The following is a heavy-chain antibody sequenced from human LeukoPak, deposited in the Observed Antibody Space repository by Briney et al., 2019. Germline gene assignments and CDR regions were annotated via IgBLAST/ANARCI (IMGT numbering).Heavy chain of an antibody. V-gene: IGHV4-39*01. D-gene: IGHD2-2*01. CDR1: GGSISSSSYY. CDR2: IYYSGST. Sequence: SETLSLTCTVSGGSISSSSYYWGWIRQPPGKGLEWIGGIYYSGSTYYNPSLKSRVTISVDTSKNQFSLKLSSVTAADTAVYYCARREEVVPAAKGLGFDYWGQGTLVTVSS. J-gene: IGHJ4*02. CDR3: ARREEVVPAAKGLGFDY.